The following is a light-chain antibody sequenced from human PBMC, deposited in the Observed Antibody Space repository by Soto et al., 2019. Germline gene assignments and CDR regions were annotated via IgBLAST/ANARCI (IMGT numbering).Light chain of an antibody. CDR3: QQYNAYPWT. CDR2: KAS. V-gene: IGKV1-5*03. J-gene: IGKJ1*01. CDR1: QSISSW. Sequence: IQMTKSPSTLSASVGDRVTITCRASQSISSWLAWYQQKPGKAPKLLIYKASTLESGVPSNFSGSGSGTEFSLTISSLQPEDFATYYCQQYNAYPWTFGQGTMVDIK.